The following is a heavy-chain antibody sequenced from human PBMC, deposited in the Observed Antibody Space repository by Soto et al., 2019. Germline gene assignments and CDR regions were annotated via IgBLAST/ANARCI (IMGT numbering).Heavy chain of an antibody. CDR3: CRGQGAPIGDYYYHGLDV. CDR2: IRGRANNYAT. V-gene: IGHV3-73*02. Sequence: EVQLVESGGGLVQPGGSLKLSCVGSGFIFGGSAIHWVRQASGKGLEWVGRIRGRANNYATSSAVSVRGRFTFSRDDSKNTAYLQMNTLKTDDTAVYYCCRGQGAPIGDYYYHGLDVWGQGTPVTVS. J-gene: IGHJ6*02. D-gene: IGHD2-2*02. CDR1: GFIFGGSA.